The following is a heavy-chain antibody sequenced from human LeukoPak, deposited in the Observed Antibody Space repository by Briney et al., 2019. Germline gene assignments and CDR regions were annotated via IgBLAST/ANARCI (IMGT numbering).Heavy chain of an antibody. D-gene: IGHD3-9*01. Sequence: TVKVSCKASGGTFSSYAISWMRQAPGQGLESMGRIIPIFGIANYAQKFQGRVTITADKSTSTAYMELSSLRSEDTAVYYCATNLGVLRHFDWLSPGYYGMDVWGKGTTVTISS. CDR3: ATNLGVLRHFDWLSPGYYGMDV. V-gene: IGHV1-69*04. J-gene: IGHJ6*04. CDR2: IIPIFGIA. CDR1: GGTFSSYA.